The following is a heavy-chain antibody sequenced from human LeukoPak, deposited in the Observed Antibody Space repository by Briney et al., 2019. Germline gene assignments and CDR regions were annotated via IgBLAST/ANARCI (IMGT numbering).Heavy chain of an antibody. V-gene: IGHV4-59*01. Sequence: SETLSLTCTVSGGSINSYYWSWIRQPPGKGLEWIAYIYYSGSTSYIPSLKSRVTISVDTSKNQFSLKLNSVTAADTAMYSCARLFHPALSGNYPFDYWGQGTLVTVSS. CDR3: ARLFHPALSGNYPFDY. J-gene: IGHJ4*02. CDR1: GGSINSYY. D-gene: IGHD1-26*01. CDR2: IYYSGST.